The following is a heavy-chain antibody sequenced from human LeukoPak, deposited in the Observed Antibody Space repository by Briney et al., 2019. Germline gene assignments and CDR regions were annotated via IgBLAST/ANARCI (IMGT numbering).Heavy chain of an antibody. Sequence: GGSLRLSCAASGFTFSSYSMNWVRQAPGKGLEWVSYISSSSSTIYYADSVKGRFIISRDNAKNSLYLQMNSLRAEDTAVYYCARDRKEGYCSSTSCPLDYWGQGTLVTVSS. CDR2: ISSSSSTI. V-gene: IGHV3-48*01. CDR1: GFTFSSYS. CDR3: ARDRKEGYCSSTSCPLDY. J-gene: IGHJ4*02. D-gene: IGHD2-2*01.